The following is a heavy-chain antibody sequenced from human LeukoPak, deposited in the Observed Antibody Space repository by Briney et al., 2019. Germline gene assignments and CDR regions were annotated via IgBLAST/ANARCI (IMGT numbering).Heavy chain of an antibody. CDR3: AREGGIAGYCSGGSCYGGHFDY. V-gene: IGHV4-4*07. J-gene: IGHJ4*02. CDR2: IYTSGST. D-gene: IGHD2-15*01. CDR1: GGSISSYY. Sequence: SETLSLTCTVSGGSISSYYWSWIRQPAGKGLEWIGRIYTSGSTNYNPSLKSRVTMSVDTSKNQFSLKLSSVTAADTAVYYCAREGGIAGYCSGGSCYGGHFDYWGQGTLVTVSS.